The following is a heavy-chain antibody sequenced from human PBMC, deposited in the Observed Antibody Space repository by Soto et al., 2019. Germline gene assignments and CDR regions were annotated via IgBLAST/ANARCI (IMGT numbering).Heavy chain of an antibody. V-gene: IGHV3-11*01. CDR2: ISSSGSTI. CDR3: ARVFGCSSWPCDYYYYYMDV. Sequence: GGSLRLSCAASGFTFSDYYMSWIRQAPGKGLEWVSYISSSGSTIYYADSVKGRFTISRDNAKNSLYLQMNSLRAEDTAVYYCARVFGCSSWPCDYYYYYMDVWGKGTTVTVSS. J-gene: IGHJ6*03. CDR1: GFTFSDYY. D-gene: IGHD6-13*01.